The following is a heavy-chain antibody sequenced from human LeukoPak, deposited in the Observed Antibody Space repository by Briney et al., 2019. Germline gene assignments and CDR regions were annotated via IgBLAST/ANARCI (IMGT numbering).Heavy chain of an antibody. CDR1: GYTFTSYG. Sequence: ASVKVSFTASGYTFTSYGISWVRQAPGQGLEWMGWISAYNGNTNYAQKLQGRVTMTTDTSTSTAYMELRSLRSDDTAVYYCARDAPYYYDSSGYYPWGQGTLVTVSS. D-gene: IGHD3-22*01. CDR2: ISAYNGNT. CDR3: ARDAPYYYDSSGYYP. V-gene: IGHV1-18*01. J-gene: IGHJ5*02.